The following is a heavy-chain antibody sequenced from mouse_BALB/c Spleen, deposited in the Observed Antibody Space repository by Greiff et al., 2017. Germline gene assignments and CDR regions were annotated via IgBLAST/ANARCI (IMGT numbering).Heavy chain of an antibody. D-gene: IGHD2-4*01. CDR2: INPGSGGT. CDR1: GYAFTNYL. CDR3: ARFPIYYEYDPHAMDY. Sequence: QVQLQQSGAELVRPGTSVKVSCKASGYAFTNYLIEWVKQRPGQGLEWIGVINPGSGGTNYNEKFKGKATLTADKSSSTAYMQLSSLTSDDSAVYFCARFPIYYEYDPHAMDYWGQGTSVTVSS. V-gene: IGHV1-54*01. J-gene: IGHJ4*01.